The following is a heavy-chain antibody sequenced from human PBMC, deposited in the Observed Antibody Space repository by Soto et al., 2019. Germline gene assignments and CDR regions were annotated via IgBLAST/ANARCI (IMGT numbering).Heavy chain of an antibody. D-gene: IGHD6-19*01. Sequence: PGGSLRLSCAASGFSFSTYYMGWVRQAPGKGLEWVANIKQDGSDKYYVDSVKGRFTISRDNTKNSLFLQMNSLRAEDTALYYCARVSAGWHYFDYWGQGTPVTVSS. J-gene: IGHJ4*02. CDR2: IKQDGSDK. CDR3: ARVSAGWHYFDY. V-gene: IGHV3-7*01. CDR1: GFSFSTYY.